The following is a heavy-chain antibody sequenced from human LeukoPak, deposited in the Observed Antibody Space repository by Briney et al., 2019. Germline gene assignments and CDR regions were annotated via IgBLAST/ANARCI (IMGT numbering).Heavy chain of an antibody. J-gene: IGHJ4*02. CDR3: AREGGNSGY. V-gene: IGHV4-30-4*01. Sequence: SSETLSLTCTVSGGSISSGDYYWSWIRQPPGKGLEWIGYIYYSGSTYYNPSLKSRVTISVDTSKNQFSLKLSSVTAADTAAYYCAREGGNSGYWGQGTLVTVSS. CDR2: IYYSGST. D-gene: IGHD4-23*01. CDR1: GGSISSGDYY.